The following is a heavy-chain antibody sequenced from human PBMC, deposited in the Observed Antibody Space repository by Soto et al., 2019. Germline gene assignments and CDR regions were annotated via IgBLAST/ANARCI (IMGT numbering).Heavy chain of an antibody. D-gene: IGHD6-6*01. CDR3: AREYSSSQDAFDI. CDR1: GYTFTGYY. J-gene: IGHJ3*02. Sequence: VKVSCKASGYTFTGYYMHWVRQAPGQGLEWMGWINPNSGGTNYAQKFQGWVTMTRDTSISTAYMELSRLRSDDTAVYYCAREYSSSQDAFDIWGQGTMVTVSS. V-gene: IGHV1-2*04. CDR2: INPNSGGT.